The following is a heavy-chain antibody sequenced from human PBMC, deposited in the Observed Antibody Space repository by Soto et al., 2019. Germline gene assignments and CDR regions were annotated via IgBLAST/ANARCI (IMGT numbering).Heavy chain of an antibody. V-gene: IGHV3-23*01. Sequence: GGSLRLSCRTSGFTFSSYAMSWVRQAPGKGLEWVSAISGSGGSTYYADSVKGRFTISRDNSKNTLYLQMNSLRAEDTAVYYCAKDLSPFYDSSGYYLFDYWGQGTLVTVSS. J-gene: IGHJ4*02. CDR2: ISGSGGST. CDR1: GFTFSSYA. CDR3: AKDLSPFYDSSGYYLFDY. D-gene: IGHD3-22*01.